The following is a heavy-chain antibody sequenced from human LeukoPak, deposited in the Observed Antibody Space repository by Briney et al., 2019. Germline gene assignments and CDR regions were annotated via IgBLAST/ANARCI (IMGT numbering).Heavy chain of an antibody. CDR2: ISYDGSNK. V-gene: IGHV3-30*18. CDR1: GFXFSSYG. CDR3: AKGSNRGVATIDY. D-gene: IGHD5-12*01. Sequence: GGSLRLSCAASGFXFSSYGMHWVRQAPGKGRDWVAVISYDGSNKYYADSVKGRFTISRDNSKNTLFLQMNSLRAEDTAVYYCAKGSNRGVATIDYWGQGTLVTVSS. J-gene: IGHJ4*02.